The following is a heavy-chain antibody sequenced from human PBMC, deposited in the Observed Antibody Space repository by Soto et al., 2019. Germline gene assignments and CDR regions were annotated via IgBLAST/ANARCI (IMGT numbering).Heavy chain of an antibody. Sequence: GGPLRLSCAASGVTCISYGMHWVRQAPGKGLEWVAVISYDGSNKYYADSVKGRFTISRDNSKNTLYLQMNSLRAEDTAVYYCAKEARLRYFDWLRNYFDYWGQGTLVTVSS. J-gene: IGHJ4*02. CDR2: ISYDGSNK. D-gene: IGHD3-9*01. CDR1: GVTCISYG. V-gene: IGHV3-30*18. CDR3: AKEARLRYFDWLRNYFDY.